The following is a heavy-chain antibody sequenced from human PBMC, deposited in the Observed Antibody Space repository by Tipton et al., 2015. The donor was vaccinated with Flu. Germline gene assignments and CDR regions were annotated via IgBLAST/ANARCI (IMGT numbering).Heavy chain of an antibody. Sequence: LRLSCTVSGVSLNGHYWSWIRQPAGRGLEWVGRIFSSGNINYSPSLRGRLTLSIDTSKNEISLKLTSVTAADTAVYYCVRSGIYGSGSYYPLWGQGTLVTVAS. CDR1: GVSLNGHY. CDR3: VRSGIYGSGSYYPL. J-gene: IGHJ4*02. D-gene: IGHD3-10*01. CDR2: IFSSGNI. V-gene: IGHV4-4*07.